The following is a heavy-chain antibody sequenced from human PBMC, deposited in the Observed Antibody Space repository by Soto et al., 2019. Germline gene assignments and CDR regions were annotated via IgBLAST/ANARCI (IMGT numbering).Heavy chain of an antibody. V-gene: IGHV1-8*01. CDR1: GYTFTNSD. D-gene: IGHD3-22*01. CDR3: ARGPTYYYDSSGHLYNWFDP. Sequence: QVQLLQSGAEVKKPGASVKVSCKASGYTFTNSDINWVRQATGQGLEWMGWMNPNSGNTGYAQKCQGRVTMTRTTSLSTAYMELSSLRSEDTAVYYCARGPTYYYDSSGHLYNWFDPWGQGTLVSVSS. CDR2: MNPNSGNT. J-gene: IGHJ5*02.